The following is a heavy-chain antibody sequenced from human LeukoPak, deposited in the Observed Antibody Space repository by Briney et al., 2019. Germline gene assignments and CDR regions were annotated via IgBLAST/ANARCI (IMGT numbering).Heavy chain of an antibody. D-gene: IGHD1-1*01. J-gene: IGHJ5*02. CDR3: ARDFSNFSYGTWFDP. CDR1: GYTYTSYG. CDR2: ISTYNGKT. Sequence: ASVKVSCKASGYTYTSYGITWARQAPGQGLEWMGWISTYNGKTNYAQKVQDRVTMTTDTSTSTVYMELRSLRSDDTALYFCARDFSNFSYGTWFDPWGQGTLVTVSS. V-gene: IGHV1-18*01.